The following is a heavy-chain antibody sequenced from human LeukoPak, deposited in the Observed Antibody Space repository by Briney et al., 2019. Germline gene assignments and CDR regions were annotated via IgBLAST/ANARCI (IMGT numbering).Heavy chain of an antibody. CDR3: ATEFGGNGWFDP. D-gene: IGHD4-23*01. Sequence: PSETLSLTCTVSGGSISSYYWSWIRQPAGKGLGWIGRIYTSGSTNYNPPLKSRVTMSVDTSKNQFSLKLSSVTAADTAVYYCATEFGGNGWFDPWGQGTLVTVSS. CDR2: IYTSGST. J-gene: IGHJ5*02. CDR1: GGSISSYY. V-gene: IGHV4-4*07.